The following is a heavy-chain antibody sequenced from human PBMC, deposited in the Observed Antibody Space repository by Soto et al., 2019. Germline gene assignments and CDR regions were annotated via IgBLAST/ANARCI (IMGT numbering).Heavy chain of an antibody. V-gene: IGHV3-30*18. CDR3: AKDRAVATHYYYYGMDV. CDR2: ISYDGSNK. CDR1: GFTFSSYG. J-gene: IGHJ6*02. D-gene: IGHD5-12*01. Sequence: GGSLRLSCAASGFTFSSYGLHWVRQAPGKGLEWVAVISYDGSNKYYADSVKGRFTISRDNSKNTLNLQMNSLRAEDTAVYYCAKDRAVATHYYYYGMDVWGQGTTVTVSS.